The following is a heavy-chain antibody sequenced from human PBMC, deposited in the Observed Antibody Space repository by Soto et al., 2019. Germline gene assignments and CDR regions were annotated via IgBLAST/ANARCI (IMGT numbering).Heavy chain of an antibody. V-gene: IGHV3-53*01. Sequence: GGSLRLSCAASGFTVSSNYMSWVRQAPGKGLEWVSVIYSGGSTYYADSVKGRFTISRDNSKNTLYLQMNSLRAEDTAVYCCATRYGSGSYNPALNYYYGMDVWGQGTTVTVSS. CDR1: GFTVSSNY. CDR2: IYSGGST. J-gene: IGHJ6*02. D-gene: IGHD3-10*01. CDR3: ATRYGSGSYNPALNYYYGMDV.